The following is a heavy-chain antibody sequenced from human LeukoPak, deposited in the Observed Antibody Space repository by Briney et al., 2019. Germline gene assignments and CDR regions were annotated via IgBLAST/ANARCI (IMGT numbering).Heavy chain of an antibody. Sequence: GGSLRLSCAASGFTFGSFSMSWVRQAPGKGLEWVSVISGSGETTFYADSVRGRFTISRDNSKSTLYLQMNSLRAEDTAVYYCARVLRYFDWKVFDYWGQGTLVTVSS. V-gene: IGHV3-23*01. J-gene: IGHJ4*02. CDR3: ARVLRYFDWKVFDY. CDR2: ISGSGETT. D-gene: IGHD3-9*01. CDR1: GFTFGSFS.